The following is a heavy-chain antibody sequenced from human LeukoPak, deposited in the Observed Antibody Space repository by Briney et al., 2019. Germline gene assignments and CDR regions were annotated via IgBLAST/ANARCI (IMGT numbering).Heavy chain of an antibody. CDR3: ARLHCSSTSCYGDFDY. CDR2: INPNSGGT. Sequence: ASVKVSCKASGYTFTGYYMHWVRQAPGQGLEWMGWINPNSGGTNYAQKFQGRVTMTRDTSISTAYMELSRLRSDDTAVYYCARLHCSSTSCYGDFDYWGQRTLVTVSS. D-gene: IGHD2-2*01. J-gene: IGHJ4*02. CDR1: GYTFTGYY. V-gene: IGHV1-2*02.